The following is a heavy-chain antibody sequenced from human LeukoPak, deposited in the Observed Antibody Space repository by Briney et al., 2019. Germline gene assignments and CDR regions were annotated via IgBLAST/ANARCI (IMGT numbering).Heavy chain of an antibody. V-gene: IGHV3-23*01. CDR3: AKDRIHYDFWSGYYNYYYYGMDV. CDR1: GFTFSSDA. D-gene: IGHD3-3*01. CDR2: ISGSGGST. Sequence: GGSLRLSCAASGFTFSSDAMSWVRQAPGKGLEWVSAISGSGGSTYYADSVKGRFTISRDNSKNTLYLQMNSLRAEDTAVYYCAKDRIHYDFWSGYYNYYYYGMDVWGQGTTVTVSS. J-gene: IGHJ6*02.